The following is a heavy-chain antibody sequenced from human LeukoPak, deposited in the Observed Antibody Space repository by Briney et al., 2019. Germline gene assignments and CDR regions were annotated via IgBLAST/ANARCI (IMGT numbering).Heavy chain of an antibody. J-gene: IGHJ4*02. D-gene: IGHD2-15*01. CDR2: IWYDGNNK. Sequence: GGSLRPSCAASGFTFSNYGMNWVRQAPGKGLEWVALIWYDGNNKYYADSVKGRFTISRDNSKNTLYLQLNSLRAEDTAVYYCARQHCSGGDCYFFDWGQGTLVTVSS. CDR1: GFTFSNYG. V-gene: IGHV3-33*01. CDR3: ARQHCSGGDCYFFD.